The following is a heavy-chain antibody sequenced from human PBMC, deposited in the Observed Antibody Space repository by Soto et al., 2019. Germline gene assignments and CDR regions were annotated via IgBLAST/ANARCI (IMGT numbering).Heavy chain of an antibody. D-gene: IGHD3-10*01. Sequence: ASVKVSCKASGYTFTNYYMHWVRQAPGQGLEWMGIIYPGGGSTRNAQKFQGRVTMTRDTSTSTVYMELSSLRSEDTAVYYCARDFSGPMDYWGRGTLVTVSS. CDR2: IYPGGGST. J-gene: IGHJ4*02. V-gene: IGHV1-46*01. CDR1: GYTFTNYY. CDR3: ARDFSGPMDY.